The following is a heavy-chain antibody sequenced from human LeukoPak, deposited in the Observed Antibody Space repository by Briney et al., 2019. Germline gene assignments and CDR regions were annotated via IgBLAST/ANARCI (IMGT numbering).Heavy chain of an antibody. Sequence: SETLSLTCTVSGGSISSYYWSWIRQPPGKGLEWIGYIYYSGSTNYNPSLKSRVTISVDTSKNQFSLKLSSVTAADTAVYYCARVSGDYNYYYYYGMDVWGQGTTVTVSS. J-gene: IGHJ6*02. CDR3: ARVSGDYNYYYYYGMDV. D-gene: IGHD4-17*01. CDR1: GGSISSYY. CDR2: IYYSGST. V-gene: IGHV4-59*01.